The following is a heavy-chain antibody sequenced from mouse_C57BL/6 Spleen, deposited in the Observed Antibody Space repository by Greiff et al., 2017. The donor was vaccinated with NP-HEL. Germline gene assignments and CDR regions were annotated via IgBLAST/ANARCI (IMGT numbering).Heavy chain of an antibody. CDR2: IDPSDSET. CDR1: GYTFTSYW. Sequence: QVQLQQPGAELVRPGSSVKLSCKASGYTFTSYWMHWVKQRPIQGLEWIGNIDPSDSETHYNQKFKDKATLTVDKSSSTAYMQLSSLTSEDSAVYDCARNYYGKEEYLDYWGQGTTLTVSS. CDR3: ARNYYGKEEYLDY. J-gene: IGHJ2*01. V-gene: IGHV1-52*01. D-gene: IGHD2-1*01.